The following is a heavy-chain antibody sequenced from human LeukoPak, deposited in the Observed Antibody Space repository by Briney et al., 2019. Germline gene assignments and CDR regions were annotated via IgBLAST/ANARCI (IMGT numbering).Heavy chain of an antibody. CDR1: GYTFTGYY. J-gene: IGHJ5*02. CDR3: ARGCGIFGVALKGFDP. CDR2: INPNSGGT. D-gene: IGHD3-3*01. Sequence: ASVKVSCKASGYTFTGYYMHWVRQAPGQGLEWMGWINPNSGGTNYAQKFQGRVTMTRDTSISTAYMELSRLSSDDTAVYYCARGCGIFGVALKGFDPWGQGTLVTVSS. V-gene: IGHV1-2*02.